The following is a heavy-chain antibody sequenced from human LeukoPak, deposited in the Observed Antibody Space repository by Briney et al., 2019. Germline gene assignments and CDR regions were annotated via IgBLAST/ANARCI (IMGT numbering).Heavy chain of an antibody. Sequence: GGSLRLSCSASGFTFSSYAMHWVRQAPGKGLEYVSGVSSNGGDTYYADSVKGRFTISRDNSKNTLYLQMNSLRAEDTAVYYCARDKPPPYYYDSSGIFDYWGQGTLVTVSS. CDR3: ARDKPPPYYYDSSGIFDY. CDR2: VSSNGGDT. J-gene: IGHJ4*02. CDR1: GFTFSSYA. V-gene: IGHV3-64*04. D-gene: IGHD3-22*01.